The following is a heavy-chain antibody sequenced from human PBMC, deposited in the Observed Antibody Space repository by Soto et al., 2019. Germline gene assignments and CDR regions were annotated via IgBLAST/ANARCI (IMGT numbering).Heavy chain of an antibody. D-gene: IGHD3-3*01. V-gene: IGHV3-33*01. Sequence: VQLVESGGGVVQPGRSLRLSCAASGFSFSNFAMHWVGQAPGKGLEWVAVIWPDGSNKYYVEYVKGRFTISRDKSKNTLDLQTNSLRGEDTAMYSCVRDTGEGVWSGFSYRGQGTLVTVSS. J-gene: IGHJ4*02. CDR2: IWPDGSNK. CDR3: VRDTGEGVWSGFSY. CDR1: GFSFSNFA.